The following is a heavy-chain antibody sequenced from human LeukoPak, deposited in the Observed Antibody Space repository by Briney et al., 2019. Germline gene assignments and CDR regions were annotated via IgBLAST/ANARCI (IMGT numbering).Heavy chain of an antibody. CDR1: GFTFSSYS. D-gene: IGHD6-13*01. CDR3: ASWGIAAAGTIGY. CDR2: ISSSSSTI. J-gene: IGHJ4*02. V-gene: IGHV3-48*01. Sequence: GRSLRLSCAASGFTFSSYSMNWVRQAPGKGLEWVSYISSSSSTIYYADSVKGRFTISRDNAKNSLYLQMNSLRAEDTAVYYCASWGIAAAGTIGYWGQGTLVTVSS.